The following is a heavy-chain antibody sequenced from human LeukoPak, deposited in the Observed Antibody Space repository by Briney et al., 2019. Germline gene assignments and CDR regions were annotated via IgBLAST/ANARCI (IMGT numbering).Heavy chain of an antibody. CDR3: ARGGDIVVVPAALVWFDP. D-gene: IGHD2-2*01. CDR2: IYYSGST. Sequence: SGTLSLTCAVSGGSISSGGYYWSWIRQHPGKGLEWIGYIYYSGSTYYNPSLKSRVTISVDTSKNQFSLKLSSVTAADTAVYYCARGGDIVVVPAALVWFDPWGQGTLVTVSS. CDR1: GGSISSGGYY. V-gene: IGHV4-31*11. J-gene: IGHJ5*02.